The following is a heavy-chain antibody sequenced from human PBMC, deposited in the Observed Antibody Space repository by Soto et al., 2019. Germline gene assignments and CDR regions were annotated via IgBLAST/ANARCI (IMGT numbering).Heavy chain of an antibody. J-gene: IGHJ2*01. V-gene: IGHV3-23*01. D-gene: IGHD4-17*01. CDR2: ISERAGDT. Sequence: EVQLLESGGGLVQPGGSLRLSCAASEFTFSNYAMTWVRQAPGKGLEWVSAISERAGDTYYADSVEGRFTISRDNSKNTLYLQMNSLRAEDTAVYYCAKGGGITVTTNWYFDLWGRGTLVTVSS. CDR1: EFTFSNYA. CDR3: AKGGGITVTTNWYFDL.